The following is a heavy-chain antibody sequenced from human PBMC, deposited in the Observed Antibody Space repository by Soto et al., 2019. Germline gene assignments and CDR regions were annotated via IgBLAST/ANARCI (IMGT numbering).Heavy chain of an antibody. J-gene: IGHJ5*02. D-gene: IGHD2-21*01. CDR3: ARDRGVGIWFDP. Sequence: QVQLQESGPGLVKPSQTLSLTCTVSGGSISSGGYYWSWIRQYPGKGLDWIGYIYFSGTTYYNPSLKSRVTISLDTSKNQFSLKLSSVTAADTAVYYCARDRGVGIWFDPWGQGTLVTVSS. V-gene: IGHV4-31*03. CDR2: IYFSGTT. CDR1: GGSISSGGYY.